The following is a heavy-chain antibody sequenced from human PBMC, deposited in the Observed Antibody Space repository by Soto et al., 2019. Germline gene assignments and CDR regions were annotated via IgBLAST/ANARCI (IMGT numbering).Heavy chain of an antibody. J-gene: IGHJ4*02. CDR2: IYPSGST. V-gene: IGHV4-4*02. CDR3: ARESETGGWYVAYFDC. Sequence: SETLCLTCPVAGGSISNTNSWTWVSQPPGKGLEWLGEIYPSGSTNYNPSLKSRVTISVDKSKNQFSLELRSVTAADTAVYYCARESETGGWYVAYFDCWGPGTQVTVSS. CDR1: GGSISNTNS. D-gene: IGHD6-19*01.